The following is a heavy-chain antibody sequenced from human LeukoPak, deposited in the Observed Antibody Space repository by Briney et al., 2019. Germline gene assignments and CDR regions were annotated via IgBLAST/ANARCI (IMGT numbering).Heavy chain of an antibody. CDR2: ILYSGST. Sequence: SETLSLTCTVSGGSISSYYWSWVRQPPGKGLEWIGYILYSGSTSYNPSLKSRVTISVDTSKNQFSLKLSSVTAADTAVYYCARLDILTGYYSYDYWGQGTLVTVSS. CDR3: ARLDILTGYYSYDY. D-gene: IGHD3-9*01. J-gene: IGHJ4*02. V-gene: IGHV4-59*08. CDR1: GGSISSYY.